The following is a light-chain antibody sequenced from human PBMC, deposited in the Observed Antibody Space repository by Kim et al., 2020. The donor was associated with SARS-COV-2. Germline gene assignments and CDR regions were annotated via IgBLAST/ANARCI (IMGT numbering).Light chain of an antibody. CDR3: QHRSDWPLT. CDR2: DAS. J-gene: IGKJ4*01. CDR1: QSVDSF. Sequence: EVVLTQSPATLSLSPGERATVSCRASQSVDSFLAWYQQKPGQAPRLVIYDASTRATGIPARFSGSGYGTDFTLTISSLEPEDFAVYFCQHRSDWPLTFGGGTKVDIK. V-gene: IGKV3-11*01.